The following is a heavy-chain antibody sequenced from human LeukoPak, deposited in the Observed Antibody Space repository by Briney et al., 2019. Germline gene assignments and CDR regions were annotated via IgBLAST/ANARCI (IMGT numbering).Heavy chain of an antibody. CDR2: INHSGST. V-gene: IGHV4-39*07. D-gene: IGHD3-10*01. J-gene: IGHJ4*02. Sequence: PSETLSLTCTVSGGSISSSSYYWGWIRQPPGKGLEWIGEINHSGSTNYNPSLKSRVTISVDTSKNQFSLKLSSVTAADTAVYYCARRGARVTNKGTFDYWGQGTLVTVSS. CDR1: GGSISSSSYY. CDR3: ARRGARVTNKGTFDY.